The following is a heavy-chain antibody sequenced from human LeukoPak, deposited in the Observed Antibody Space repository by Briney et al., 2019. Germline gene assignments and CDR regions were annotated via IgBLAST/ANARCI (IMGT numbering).Heavy chain of an antibody. V-gene: IGHV3-21*01. J-gene: IGHJ3*02. CDR1: GFTFSSYS. CDR3: ARESSYDSSGYYAFDI. D-gene: IGHD3-22*01. CDR2: ISSSSSYI. Sequence: GGSLRLSCAASGFTFSSYSMNWVRQAPGKGLEWVSSISSSSSYIYYADSVKGRFTISRDNAKNSLYLQMNSLRAEDTAVYCCARESSYDSSGYYAFDIWGQGTMVTVSS.